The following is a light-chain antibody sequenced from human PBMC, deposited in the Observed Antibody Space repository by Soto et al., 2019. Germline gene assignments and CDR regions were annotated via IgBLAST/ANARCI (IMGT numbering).Light chain of an antibody. J-gene: IGKJ1*01. CDR3: QQYHASPWT. CDR2: GAF. CDR1: QNAAGN. Sequence: PLSCRASQNAAGNLAWYQQKPGQAPRLLFYGAFNRASGIPDRFSGSGSGTDFTLTISRVEPVDFAVYSCQQYHASPWTFGQGTKVDIK. V-gene: IGKV3-20*01.